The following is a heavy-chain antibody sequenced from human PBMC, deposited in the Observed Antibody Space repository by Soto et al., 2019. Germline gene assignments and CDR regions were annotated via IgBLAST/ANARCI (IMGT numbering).Heavy chain of an antibody. D-gene: IGHD4-4*01. CDR2: IDWDDDK. Sequence: SCRTLVNPTQTLTLTCTFSGFSLTTVGMHVSWIRQPPGKALEWLARIDWDDDKWYSPSLKTRLTISKDTSKNRVVLTMTNMDPVDTATYYCARMTTTHSFAFWGQGTLVTVSS. V-gene: IGHV2-70*04. CDR1: GFSLTTVGMH. J-gene: IGHJ4*02. CDR3: ARMTTTHSFAF.